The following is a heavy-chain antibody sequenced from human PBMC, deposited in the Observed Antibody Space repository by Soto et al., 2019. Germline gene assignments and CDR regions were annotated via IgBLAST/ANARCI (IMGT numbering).Heavy chain of an antibody. CDR2: IYYSGTT. CDR1: GTPINSADFY. V-gene: IGHV4-30-4*01. CDR3: GRGYDLAGFSPYGLDV. Sequence: PSETLSLTCTVSGTPINSADFYWTWIRQPPGKGLEWIGYIYYSGTTFHNPSLRSRISMSVDTSKNQFSLRLNSVTAADTAAYYCGRGYDLAGFSPYGLDVWGQGTTVTVSS. D-gene: IGHD3-3*01. J-gene: IGHJ6*02.